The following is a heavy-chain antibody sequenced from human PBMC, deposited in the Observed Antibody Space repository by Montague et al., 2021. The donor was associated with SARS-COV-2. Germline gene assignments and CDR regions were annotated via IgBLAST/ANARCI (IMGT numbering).Heavy chain of an antibody. CDR2: NNYSGST. CDR3: ARPDLRWLRWGYYDY. D-gene: IGHD5-12*01. Sequence: SETLSLTCTVSGGSINSSSYYWGWIRQSPGMGLEWIGCNNYSGSTNHNPSLKSRVTMSVDTSQNQLSLKLSTATAADTAVYSSARPDLRWLRWGYYDYWGQGTLVTVSS. J-gene: IGHJ4*02. CDR1: GGSINSSSYY. V-gene: IGHV4-39*01.